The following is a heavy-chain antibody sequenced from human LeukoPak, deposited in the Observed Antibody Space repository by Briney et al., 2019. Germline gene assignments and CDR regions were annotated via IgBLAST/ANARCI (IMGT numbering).Heavy chain of an antibody. Sequence: GESLKISRKGSGYSFTRYWIGWVRQMPGKGLEWMGIIYPGDSDTRYSPSFQGQVTMSADKSTNTAYLQWSSLKASDTAIYHCVRRDSSGWYYFDYWGQGTLVTVSS. CDR1: GYSFTRYW. J-gene: IGHJ4*02. CDR2: IYPGDSDT. D-gene: IGHD6-19*01. CDR3: VRRDSSGWYYFDY. V-gene: IGHV5-51*01.